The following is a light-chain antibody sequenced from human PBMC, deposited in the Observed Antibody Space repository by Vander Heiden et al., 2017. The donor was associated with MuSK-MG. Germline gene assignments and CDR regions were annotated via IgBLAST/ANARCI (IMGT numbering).Light chain of an antibody. CDR3: HQDNSYCQT. V-gene: IGKV1-5*01. J-gene: IGKJ1*01. CDR2: DVS. CDR1: QRIGSW. Sequence: IQMTQSPSTLSASVGDRVAITCRASQRIGSWLAWYQQKPGKAPKLPLYDVSSSESPVLSTFRGCRSVRAFTLTIMIMNPHDFATSYFHQDNSYCQTFGQGTKVEIK.